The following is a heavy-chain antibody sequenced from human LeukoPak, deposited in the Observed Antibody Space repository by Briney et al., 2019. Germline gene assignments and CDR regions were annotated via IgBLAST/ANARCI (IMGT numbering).Heavy chain of an antibody. CDR3: ARGGTLRTLFDY. V-gene: IGHV4-59*01. D-gene: IGHD1-26*01. CDR2: IYYSGST. CDR1: GGSISSYY. J-gene: IGHJ4*02. Sequence: PSETLSLTCTVSGGSISSYYWSWIRQPPGKGLEWIGNIYYSGSTNYNPSLKGRVTISVDASKNQFSLKLGSVTAADTAVYYCARGGTLRTLFDYWGQGTLVTVSS.